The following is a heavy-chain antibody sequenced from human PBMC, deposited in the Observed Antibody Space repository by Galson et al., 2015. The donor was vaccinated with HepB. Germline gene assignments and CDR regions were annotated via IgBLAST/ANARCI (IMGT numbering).Heavy chain of an antibody. CDR1: GFSVTSHG. D-gene: IGHD3-16*02. CDR2: ISATDGST. CDR3: ARVGEVIPPGTLPWGPKKTPVGLDY. V-gene: IGHV3-23*01. J-gene: IGHJ4*02. Sequence: SLRLSCAASGFSVTSHGMNWVRQAPGKGLEWVSGISATDGSTSYADSVKGRLAIYRDKSKNTLYLEMNSLRAEDTALYYCARVGEVIPPGTLPWGPKKTPVGLDYWGQGTLVTVSS.